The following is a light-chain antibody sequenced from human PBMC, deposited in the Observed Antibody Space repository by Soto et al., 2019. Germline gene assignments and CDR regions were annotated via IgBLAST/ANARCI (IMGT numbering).Light chain of an antibody. CDR1: QSISNW. Sequence: DIQMTQSPSTLSASVGDRVTITCRASQSISNWLAWYQQKPGKAPKLLIYDASNLHRGVPSTFSGSGSGTEFTLTISSLRSDDFAIYYCQHYSGYPFTFGPGTKVDIK. CDR3: QHYSGYPFT. CDR2: DAS. J-gene: IGKJ3*01. V-gene: IGKV1-5*01.